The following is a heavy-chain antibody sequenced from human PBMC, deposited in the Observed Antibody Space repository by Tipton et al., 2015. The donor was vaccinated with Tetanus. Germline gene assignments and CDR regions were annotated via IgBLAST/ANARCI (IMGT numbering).Heavy chain of an antibody. V-gene: IGHV4-4*07. D-gene: IGHD1-26*01. CDR2: MYFSGST. CDR1: GVSISGHY. CDR3: ARGGLGGYLRD. J-gene: IGHJ4*02. Sequence: TLSLTCTVSGVSISGHYWNWIRQPAGKGLEWIGRMYFSGSTRFNPSLKSRVTMSADPSKNQLSLRLSSVTAADTAVYFCARGGLGGYLRDWGQGTLVIVSS.